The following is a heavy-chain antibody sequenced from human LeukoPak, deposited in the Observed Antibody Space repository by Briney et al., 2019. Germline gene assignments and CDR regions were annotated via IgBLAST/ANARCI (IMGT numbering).Heavy chain of an antibody. CDR3: ARESSYYYDSSGFDY. CDR1: GYTFTGYY. J-gene: IGHJ4*02. V-gene: IGHV1-2*02. CDR2: INPNSGGT. Sequence: ASVKVSCKASGYTFTGYYMHWVRQAPGQGLEWMGWINPNSGGTNYAQKFQGRVTMTRDTSISTAYMELSRLRSDDTAVYYCARESSYYYDSSGFDYWGQGTLVTVSS. D-gene: IGHD3-22*01.